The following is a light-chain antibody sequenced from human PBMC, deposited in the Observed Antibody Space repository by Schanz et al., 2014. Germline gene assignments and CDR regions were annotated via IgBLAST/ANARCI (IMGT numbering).Light chain of an antibody. CDR3: QQYDNLPLT. Sequence: DVLLTQSPSSLSASVGDKVAITCQASQDISNYLNWYQQKPGKAPKLLIYVASNLETGVPSRFSGSGSGTDFTFTISSPQPEDIATYYCQQYDNLPLTFAPGTKVHIK. CDR1: QDISNY. CDR2: VAS. J-gene: IGKJ3*01. V-gene: IGKV1-33*01.